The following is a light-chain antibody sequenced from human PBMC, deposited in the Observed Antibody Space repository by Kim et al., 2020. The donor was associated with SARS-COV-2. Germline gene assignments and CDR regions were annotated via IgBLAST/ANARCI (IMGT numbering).Light chain of an antibody. CDR1: QSVSSY. CDR2: DAS. V-gene: IGKV3-11*01. J-gene: IGKJ5*01. CDR3: QQRSYWPT. Sequence: SLSPGERATLSCRASQSVSSYLAWYQQKPGQAPRLLIHDASNRATGIPARFSGSGSGTDFTLTISSLEPEDFAVYYCQQRSYWPTFGQGTRLEIK.